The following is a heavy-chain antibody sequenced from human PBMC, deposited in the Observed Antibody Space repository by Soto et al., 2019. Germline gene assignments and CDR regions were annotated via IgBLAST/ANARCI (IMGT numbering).Heavy chain of an antibody. Sequence: EVPLLESGGGLLQPGGSLRLSCAASGFTFSSYAMSWVRQAPGKGLEWVSGISGSGDSTYYADSVRGRFTISRDNSKNTMYLQMNRLRADDTAVYYCAKGVPGIAVAGTGYFQHWGQGTLVTVSS. D-gene: IGHD6-19*01. CDR3: AKGVPGIAVAGTGYFQH. CDR2: ISGSGDST. CDR1: GFTFSSYA. V-gene: IGHV3-23*01. J-gene: IGHJ1*01.